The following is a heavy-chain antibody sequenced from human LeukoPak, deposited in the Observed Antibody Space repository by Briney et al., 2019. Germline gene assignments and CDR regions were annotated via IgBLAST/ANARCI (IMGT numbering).Heavy chain of an antibody. Sequence: GGSLRLSCAASGFTFSSYGMHWVRKAPGKGLEWVAFIRYDGSNKYYADSVKGRFTISRDNSKNTLYLQMNSLRAEDTAVYYCAKDDRRYSSSFRSTDYWGQGTLVTVSS. CDR2: IRYDGSNK. V-gene: IGHV3-30*02. CDR1: GFTFSSYG. J-gene: IGHJ4*02. D-gene: IGHD6-6*01. CDR3: AKDDRRYSSSFRSTDY.